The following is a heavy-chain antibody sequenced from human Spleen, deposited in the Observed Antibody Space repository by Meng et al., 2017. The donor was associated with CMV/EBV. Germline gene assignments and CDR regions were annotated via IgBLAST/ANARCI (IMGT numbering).Heavy chain of an antibody. J-gene: IGHJ6*02. Sequence: ESLKISCAVYGGSFSGYYWSWIRQPPGKGLEWIGEINHSGSTNYNPSLKSRVTISVDTSKNQFSLKLSSVTAADTAVYYCARGQYSRRMDVWGQGTTVTVSS. CDR2: INHSGST. V-gene: IGHV4-34*01. D-gene: IGHD6-6*01. CDR3: ARGQYSRRMDV. CDR1: GGSFSGYY.